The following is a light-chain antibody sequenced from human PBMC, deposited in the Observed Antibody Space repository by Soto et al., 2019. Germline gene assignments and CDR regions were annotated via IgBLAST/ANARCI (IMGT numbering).Light chain of an antibody. CDR2: GAS. V-gene: IGKV3-15*01. J-gene: IGKJ1*01. CDR1: QSVSSN. Sequence: ETVMTQSPATLSVSPGERATLSCRASQSVSSNLAWYQQKPGRAPRLLIYGASTRATGIPARFSGSGPGTEFTLTISSLLSEDFAIYYCQQYNNWPWTFGQGTKVEI. CDR3: QQYNNWPWT.